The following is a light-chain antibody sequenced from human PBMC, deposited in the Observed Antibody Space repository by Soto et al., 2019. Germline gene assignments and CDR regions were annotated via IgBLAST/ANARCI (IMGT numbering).Light chain of an antibody. Sequence: QSALTQPPSASGSPGQSVTISCTGTSSDVGGYNSVSWYQHHPGKAPKLMIYEVSKRPSGVPDRFSGSKSANTASLTVSGLQPADEADYYCCSYAGSNNYVFGTGTKLTVL. J-gene: IGLJ1*01. CDR2: EVS. CDR3: CSYAGSNNYV. V-gene: IGLV2-8*01. CDR1: SSDVGGYNS.